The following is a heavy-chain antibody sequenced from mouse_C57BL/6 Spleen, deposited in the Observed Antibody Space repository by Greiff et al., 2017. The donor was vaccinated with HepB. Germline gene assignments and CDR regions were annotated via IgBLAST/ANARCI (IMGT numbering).Heavy chain of an antibody. CDR3: ARSISTMVTTRVHYFDY. D-gene: IGHD2-2*01. CDR2: INPGSGGT. CDR1: GYAFTNYL. V-gene: IGHV1-54*01. J-gene: IGHJ2*01. Sequence: QVQLQQSGAELVRPGTSVKVSCKASGYAFTNYLIEWVKQRPGQGLEWIGVINPGSGGTNYNEKIKGKETLTADKSSSTAYMQLSSLTSEDSAVYFCARSISTMVTTRVHYFDYWGQGTTLTVSS.